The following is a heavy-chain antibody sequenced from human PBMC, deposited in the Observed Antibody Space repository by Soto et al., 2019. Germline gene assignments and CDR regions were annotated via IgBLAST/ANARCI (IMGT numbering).Heavy chain of an antibody. CDR3: ARGNSTGSHYNSGY. D-gene: IGHD3-10*01. CDR1: GFSYHTFD. CDR2: ISRTGGTI. J-gene: IGHJ4*02. V-gene: IGHV3-48*02. Sequence: EVQLVESGGGLVQPGGSLRLSCLTSGFSYHTFDMNWVRQAPGRGLEWVSSISRTGGTIYYADSVRGRFTVSRDNAVTSLYLHMSSLRDEDTAVYYCARGNSTGSHYNSGYWGQGTLVIVSS.